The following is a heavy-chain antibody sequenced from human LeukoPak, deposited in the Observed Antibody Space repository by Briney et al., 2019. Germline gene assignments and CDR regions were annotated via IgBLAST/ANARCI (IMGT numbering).Heavy chain of an antibody. V-gene: IGHV4-59*12. Sequence: SETLSLTCTVSGGSISSCYWSWIRQPPGKGLEWIGYIYYSGSTNYNPSLKSRVTISVDTSKNQFSLKLSSVTAADTAVYYCARDDNWNYEDWFDPWAREPWSPSPQ. CDR3: ARDDNWNYEDWFDP. CDR2: IYYSGST. J-gene: IGHJ5*02. CDR1: GGSISSCY. D-gene: IGHD1-7*01.